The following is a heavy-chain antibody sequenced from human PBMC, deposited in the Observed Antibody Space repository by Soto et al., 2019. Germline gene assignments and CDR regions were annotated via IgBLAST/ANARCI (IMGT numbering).Heavy chain of an antibody. CDR1: GFTFSSYA. Sequence: GESLKISCAASGFTFSSYAMHWVRQAPGKGLEYVSAISSNGGSTYYANSVKGRFTISRDNSKNTLYLQMGSLRAEDMAVYYCARGEKLLLVDYWGQGTLVTVSS. V-gene: IGHV3-64*01. D-gene: IGHD2-2*01. J-gene: IGHJ4*02. CDR2: ISSNGGST. CDR3: ARGEKLLLVDY.